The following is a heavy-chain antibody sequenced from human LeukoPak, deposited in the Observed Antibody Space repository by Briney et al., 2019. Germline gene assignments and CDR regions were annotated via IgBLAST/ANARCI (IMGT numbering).Heavy chain of an antibody. CDR1: GFNFRSYA. J-gene: IGHJ4*02. Sequence: GGSLRLSCAASGFNFRSYAMSWVRQAPGKGLEWVSSIIVSGGSTYYADSVKGRFTISRDNSKNTLYLQMNSLRVEDTAAYYCAKDPLPAGSYYYFDFRGQGTLVTVSS. CDR3: AKDPLPAGSYYYFDF. CDR2: IIVSGGST. V-gene: IGHV3-23*01. D-gene: IGHD1-26*01.